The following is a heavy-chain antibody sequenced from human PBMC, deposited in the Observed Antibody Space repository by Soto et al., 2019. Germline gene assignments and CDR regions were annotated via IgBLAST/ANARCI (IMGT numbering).Heavy chain of an antibody. V-gene: IGHV4-59*01. D-gene: IGHD3-22*01. CDR1: GGSISSYY. CDR3: AREYYYDSSGYYRDAFDI. Sequence: SETLSLTGTVSGGSISSYYWSWIRQPPGQGLEWIGYIYYSGSTNYNPSLKSRVTISVATSKNQFSLKLSSVTAAETFVYYCAREYYYDSSGYYRDAFDIWGQGTMVTVSS. CDR2: IYYSGST. J-gene: IGHJ3*02.